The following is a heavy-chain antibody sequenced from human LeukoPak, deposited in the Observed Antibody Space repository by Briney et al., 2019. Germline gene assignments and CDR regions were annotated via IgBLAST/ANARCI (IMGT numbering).Heavy chain of an antibody. J-gene: IGHJ6*02. CDR3: ARVGSSGWYYYYYGMDV. Sequence: ASVKVSCKASGYTFTSYDINWVRQATGQGLEWMGWMNPNSGNTGYAQKFQGRVTMTRNNSISTAYMELSSLRSEDTAVYYCARVGSSGWYYYYYGMDVWGQGTAVTVSS. CDR1: GYTFTSYD. CDR2: MNPNSGNT. D-gene: IGHD6-19*01. V-gene: IGHV1-8*01.